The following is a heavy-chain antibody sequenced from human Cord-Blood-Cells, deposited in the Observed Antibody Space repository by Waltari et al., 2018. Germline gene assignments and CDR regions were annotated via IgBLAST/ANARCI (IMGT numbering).Heavy chain of an antibody. CDR3: ARGNVLRFLEWLLPLDY. J-gene: IGHJ4*02. CDR2: IYYSGST. Sequence: QLQLQESGPGLVKPSETLSLTCTVSGGSISSSSYYWGWLRQPPGKGREWIGSIYYSGSTYYNPSLKSRVTISVDTSKNQFSLKLSSVTAADTAVYYCARGNVLRFLEWLLPLDYWGQGTLVTVSS. CDR1: GGSISSSSYY. V-gene: IGHV4-39*01. D-gene: IGHD3-3*01.